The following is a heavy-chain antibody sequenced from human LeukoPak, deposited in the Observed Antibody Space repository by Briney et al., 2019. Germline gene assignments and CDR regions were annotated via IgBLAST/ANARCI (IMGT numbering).Heavy chain of an antibody. CDR2: LSYSGST. CDR1: SGSTSSYY. V-gene: IGHV4-59*01. D-gene: IGHD5-18*01. Sequence: SETLSLTCTVSSGSTSSYYWSWIRQPPGKGLEWIGYLSYSGSTNYNPSLKSRVTISVDTSKNQFSLKLSSVTAADTAVYYCARGEYNYGGHNWFDPWGQGILVTVSS. J-gene: IGHJ5*02. CDR3: ARGEYNYGGHNWFDP.